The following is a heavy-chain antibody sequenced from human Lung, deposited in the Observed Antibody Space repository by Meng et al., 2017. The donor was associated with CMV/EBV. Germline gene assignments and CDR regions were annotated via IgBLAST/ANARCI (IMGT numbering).Heavy chain of an antibody. CDR3: ARGSFHFTSKVVLTPGGDAFDL. J-gene: IGHJ3*01. CDR2: INPNSGGT. D-gene: IGHD4/OR15-4a*01. Sequence: AXVXVSXXASEYTFTGYYIHWVRQAPGQGLEWMGWINPNSGGTSSAQKFQGRVTMTRDTSISTAYMELSSLTPDDTVMFYCARGSFHFTSKVVLTPGGDAFDLWGQGXMVTVSS. CDR1: EYTFTGYY. V-gene: IGHV1-2*02.